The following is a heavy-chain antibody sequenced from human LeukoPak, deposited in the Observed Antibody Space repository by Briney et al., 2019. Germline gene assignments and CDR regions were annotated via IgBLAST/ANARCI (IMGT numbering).Heavy chain of an antibody. CDR2: IYTSGST. V-gene: IGHV4-59*10. Sequence: SETLSLTCAVYGGSFSGYYWSWIRQPAGKGLEWIGRIYTSGSTNYNPSLKSRVTMSVDTSKNQFSLKLSSVTAADTAVYYCASEGFGFWSGPFQHWGQGTLVTVSS. CDR1: GGSFSGYY. J-gene: IGHJ1*01. CDR3: ASEGFGFWSGPFQH. D-gene: IGHD3-3*01.